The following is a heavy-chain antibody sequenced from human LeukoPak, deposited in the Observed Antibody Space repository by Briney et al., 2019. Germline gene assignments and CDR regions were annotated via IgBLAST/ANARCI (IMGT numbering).Heavy chain of an antibody. CDR1: GYTFTIYG. J-gene: IGHJ5*02. D-gene: IGHD3-9*01. CDR2: ISAYNGNT. Sequence: GASVKVSCTASGYTFTIYGISWVRQAPGQGLEWMGWISAYNGNTDYAQKLQGRVTITTDTATSTAYMELRSLRSDDTAVYYCARCQDYDILTGYYTHWFDPWGQGTLVTVSS. V-gene: IGHV1-18*01. CDR3: ARCQDYDILTGYYTHWFDP.